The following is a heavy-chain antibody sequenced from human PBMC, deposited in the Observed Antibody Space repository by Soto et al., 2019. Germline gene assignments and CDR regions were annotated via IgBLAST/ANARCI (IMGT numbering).Heavy chain of an antibody. V-gene: IGHV4-34*01. D-gene: IGHD3-10*01. CDR3: ARGRYYYGSGTRRNWFDP. Sequence: SETLSLTCAVYGGSFSGYYWSWIRQPPGKGLEWIGEINHSGSTNYNPSLKSRVTISVDTSKNQFSLKLSSVTAADTAVYYCARGRYYYGSGTRRNWFDPWGQGTLVTVSS. CDR1: GGSFSGYY. CDR2: INHSGST. J-gene: IGHJ5*02.